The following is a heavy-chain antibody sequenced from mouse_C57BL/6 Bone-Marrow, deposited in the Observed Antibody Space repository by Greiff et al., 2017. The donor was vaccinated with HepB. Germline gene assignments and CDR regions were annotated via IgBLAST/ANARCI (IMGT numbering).Heavy chain of an antibody. CDR1: GYTFTGYW. CDR3: ARLRLRRGPGFAY. Sequence: QVQLKQSGAELMKPGASVKLSCKATGYTFTGYWIEWVKQRPGHGLEWIGEILPGSGSTNYNEKFKGKATFTADTSSNTAYMQRSSLTTEDSAIYYWARLRLRRGPGFAYWGQGTLVTVSA. J-gene: IGHJ3*01. V-gene: IGHV1-9*01. CDR2: ILPGSGST. D-gene: IGHD2-4*01.